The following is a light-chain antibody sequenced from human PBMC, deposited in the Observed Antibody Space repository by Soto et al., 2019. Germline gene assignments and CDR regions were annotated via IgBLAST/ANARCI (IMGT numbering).Light chain of an antibody. CDR1: HSVNSH. V-gene: IGKV3-15*01. CDR2: GAS. J-gene: IGKJ5*01. CDR3: QQYKNWPL. Sequence: MMMTQSPATLSVSPGERVTLSCRTSHSVNSHVAWYQQKPGQAPRLLLYGASTRATGTPVRFSGSGFGTEFTLTISSLQSDDFAVYYCQQYKNWPLFGQGTRLDIK.